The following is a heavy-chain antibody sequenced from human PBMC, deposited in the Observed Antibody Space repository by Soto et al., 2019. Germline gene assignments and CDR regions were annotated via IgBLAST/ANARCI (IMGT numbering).Heavy chain of an antibody. D-gene: IGHD3-16*01. Sequence: PSETLSLTCTVSGGSISSSSYYWGWIRQPPGKGLEWIGSIYYSGYTYYNPSLKSRVTISVDTSKNQFSLKLSSVTAADTAVYYCALHNGPLYVGYYYDMDGWGLRTGVTVSS. V-gene: IGHV4-39*01. CDR1: GGSISSSSYY. CDR3: ALHNGPLYVGYYYDMDG. CDR2: IYYSGYT. J-gene: IGHJ6*02.